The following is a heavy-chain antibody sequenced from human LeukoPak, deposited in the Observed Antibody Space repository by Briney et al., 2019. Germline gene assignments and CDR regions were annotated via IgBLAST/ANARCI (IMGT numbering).Heavy chain of an antibody. V-gene: IGHV3-23*01. Sequence: GGSLRLSCAASGFTFSSYAMGWVRQAPGKVLEWVSAITASGGNTYYADSVKGRFTISRDNSKNTLYLQVNSLRAEDTAVYCCAKGNGYSYGRYYFDYWGQGTLVTVSS. CDR2: ITASGGNT. CDR1: GFTFSSYA. J-gene: IGHJ4*02. D-gene: IGHD5-18*01. CDR3: AKGNGYSYGRYYFDY.